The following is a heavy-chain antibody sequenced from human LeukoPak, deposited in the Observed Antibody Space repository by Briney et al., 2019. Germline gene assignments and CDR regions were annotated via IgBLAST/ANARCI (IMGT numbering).Heavy chain of an antibody. CDR3: ARDRVYLYREDAFDI. J-gene: IGHJ3*02. CDR1: GFTFSSYA. Sequence: PGGSLRLSCAVSGFTFSSYANSWVRQAPGKGLEWVSAISGSGGSTYYADSVKGRFTISRDNSKNTLYLHMNSLRAEDTAVYFCARDRVYLYREDAFDIGGQGTRVTVSS. D-gene: IGHD5/OR15-5a*01. CDR2: ISGSGGST. V-gene: IGHV3-23*01.